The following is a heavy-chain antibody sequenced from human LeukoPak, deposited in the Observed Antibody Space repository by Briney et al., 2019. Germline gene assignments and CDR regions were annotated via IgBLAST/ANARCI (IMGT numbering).Heavy chain of an antibody. CDR3: ARCGGDCNWFDP. CDR1: GGSISSYY. V-gene: IGHV4-59*01. Sequence: PSGTLSLTCAVSGGSISSYYWSWIRQPPGKGLEWIGYIYYSGSTNYNPSLKSRVTISVDTSKNQFSLKLSSVTTADTAVYYCARCGGDCNWFDPWGQGTLVTVSS. J-gene: IGHJ5*02. CDR2: IYYSGST. D-gene: IGHD2-21*02.